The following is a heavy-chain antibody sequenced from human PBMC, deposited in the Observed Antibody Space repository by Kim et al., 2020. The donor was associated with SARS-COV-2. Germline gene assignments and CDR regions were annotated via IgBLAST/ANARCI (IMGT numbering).Heavy chain of an antibody. V-gene: IGHV3-53*01. Sequence: GGSLRLSCAASGFTVSSYYMSWVRQAPGKGLEWVSVIYSGGSTYYADSVKGRFTISRENSTNKPYLQMNSLRAEATAVYYCASGGSERAWYFDLWGRGTL. CDR1: GFTVSSYY. CDR2: IYSGGST. CDR3: ASGGSERAWYFDL. D-gene: IGHD3-16*01. J-gene: IGHJ2*01.